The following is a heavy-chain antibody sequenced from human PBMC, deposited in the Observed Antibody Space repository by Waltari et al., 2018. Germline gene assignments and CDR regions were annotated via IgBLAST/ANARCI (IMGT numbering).Heavy chain of an antibody. CDR2: IIPIFGTA. J-gene: IGHJ3*02. V-gene: IGHV1-69*14. Sequence: QVQLLQSGAEVKKPGSSVKVSCKASGGTFSSYAISWVRQAPGQGLEWMGGIIPIFGTANYAQRFQGRVTITADKSTSTAYMELSSLRSEETAVYYCASKGSEHDYGDPRYDFDIWGQGTMVTVSS. CDR1: GGTFSSYA. CDR3: ASKGSEHDYGDPRYDFDI. D-gene: IGHD4-17*01.